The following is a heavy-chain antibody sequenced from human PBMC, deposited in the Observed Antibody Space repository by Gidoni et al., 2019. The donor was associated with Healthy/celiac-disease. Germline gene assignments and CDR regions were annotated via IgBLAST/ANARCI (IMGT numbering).Heavy chain of an antibody. CDR3: ANCGGDCYSGKDAFDI. Sequence: EVQLVESGGGLVQPGGSLRLSCAASGFTFSRSWMSWVRQAPGKGLEWVANIKQDGSEKYYVDSVKGRFTISRDNAKNSLYLQMNSLRAEDTAVYYCANCGGDCYSGKDAFDIWGQGTMVTVSS. V-gene: IGHV3-7*01. CDR2: IKQDGSEK. D-gene: IGHD2-21*02. CDR1: GFTFSRSW. J-gene: IGHJ3*02.